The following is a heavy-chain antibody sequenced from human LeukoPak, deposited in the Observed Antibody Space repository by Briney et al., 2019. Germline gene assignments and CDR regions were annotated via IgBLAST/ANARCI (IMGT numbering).Heavy chain of an antibody. Sequence: PSETLSLTCSVSGGSIHNYHWSLIRQPPGRGLEWIGYIYYSGSPNYNPSLKSRVTISGDTSKNQFSLNLDSVSAADTAVYYCARGGEVGASLFDYWGQEILVTVSS. V-gene: IGHV4-59*01. CDR3: ARGGEVGASLFDY. D-gene: IGHD1-26*01. CDR2: IYYSGSP. CDR1: GGSIHNYH. J-gene: IGHJ4*02.